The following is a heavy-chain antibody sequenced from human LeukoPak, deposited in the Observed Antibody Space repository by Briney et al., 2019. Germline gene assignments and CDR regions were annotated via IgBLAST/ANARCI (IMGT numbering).Heavy chain of an antibody. J-gene: IGHJ4*02. CDR1: GFTFSSYA. V-gene: IGHV3-23*01. Sequence: GGSLRLSCAASGFTFSSYAMSWVRQAPGKGLEWVSAISGSGGSTYYADSVKGRFTISRDNSKNTLYLRMNSLRAEDTAVYYCAKDRSIAAAGTLDYWGQGTLVTVSS. CDR2: ISGSGGST. CDR3: AKDRSIAAAGTLDY. D-gene: IGHD6-13*01.